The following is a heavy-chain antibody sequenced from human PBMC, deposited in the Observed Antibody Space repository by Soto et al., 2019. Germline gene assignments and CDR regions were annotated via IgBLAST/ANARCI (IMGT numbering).Heavy chain of an antibody. Sequence: GGSLRLSCAASGFTFSSYGMHWVRQAPGKGLEWVAVIWYDGSNKYYADSVKGRFTISRDNSKNTLYLQMNSLRAEDTAVYYCARDIRSGYDRLGLSGGFDYWGQGTLVTVSS. J-gene: IGHJ4*02. CDR1: GFTFSSYG. D-gene: IGHD3-3*01. CDR3: ARDIRSGYDRLGLSGGFDY. CDR2: IWYDGSNK. V-gene: IGHV3-33*01.